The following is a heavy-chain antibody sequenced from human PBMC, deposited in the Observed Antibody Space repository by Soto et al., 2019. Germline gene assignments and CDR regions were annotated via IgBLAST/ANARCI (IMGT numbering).Heavy chain of an antibody. CDR3: ARDVGRVVAATYYYYGMDV. J-gene: IGHJ6*02. CDR1: GFTFSSYG. D-gene: IGHD2-15*01. CDR2: IWYDGSNK. Sequence: QVQLVESGGGVVKPGRSLRLSCAASGFTFSSYGMHWVRQAPGKGLEWVAVIWYDGSNKYYADSVKGRFTISRDNSKNTLYLQMNSLRAEDTAVYYCARDVGRVVAATYYYYGMDVWGQGTTVTVSS. V-gene: IGHV3-33*01.